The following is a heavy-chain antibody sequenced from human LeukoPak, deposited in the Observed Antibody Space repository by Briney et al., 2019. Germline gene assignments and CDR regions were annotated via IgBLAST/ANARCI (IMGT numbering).Heavy chain of an antibody. Sequence: SETLSLTCTVSGYSISSYYWSWIRQPPGKGLEWIGYIYYSGGTDYNPSLKSRVTISVDTSKNQFSLKLRSVTAADTAEYYCARHVTNSGPYDASDSWGQGTMVTVSP. CDR3: ARHVTNSGPYDASDS. D-gene: IGHD2/OR15-2a*01. CDR1: GYSISSYY. J-gene: IGHJ3*02. CDR2: IYYSGGT. V-gene: IGHV4-59*08.